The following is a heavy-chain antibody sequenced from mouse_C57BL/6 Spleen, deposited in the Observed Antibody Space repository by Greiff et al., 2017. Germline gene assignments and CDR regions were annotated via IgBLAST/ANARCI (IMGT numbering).Heavy chain of an antibody. CDR3: ARGQNWDWFAY. Sequence: VQLKQPGAELVRPGTSVKLSCKASGYTFTSYWMHWVKQRPGQGLEWIGVIDPSDSYTNYNQKFKGKATLTVDTSSSTAYMQLSSLTSEDSAVYYCARGQNWDWFAYWGQGTLVTVSA. V-gene: IGHV1-59*01. J-gene: IGHJ3*01. D-gene: IGHD4-1*01. CDR1: GYTFTSYW. CDR2: IDPSDSYT.